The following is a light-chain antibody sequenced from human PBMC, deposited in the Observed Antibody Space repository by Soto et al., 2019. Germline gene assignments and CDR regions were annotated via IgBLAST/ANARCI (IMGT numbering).Light chain of an antibody. V-gene: IGLV3-21*04. J-gene: IGLJ2*01. CDR1: NIGGKH. CDR2: YDS. Sequence: SSELTQPPSVSVAPGKTATITCGENNIGGKHVHWYQQKPGQAPVLVISYDSDRASGIPERFSGSNSGNTATLTISRVEAGDEADYYCQVWDSSSDHVVFGGGTKLTVL. CDR3: QVWDSSSDHVV.